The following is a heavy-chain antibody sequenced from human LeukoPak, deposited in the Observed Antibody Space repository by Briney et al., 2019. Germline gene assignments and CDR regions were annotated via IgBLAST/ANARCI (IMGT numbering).Heavy chain of an antibody. V-gene: IGHV3-48*01. CDR1: RFTFTMFG. Sequence: GGSLRLSCAASRFTFTMFGMNWVRQAPGKGLEWVSYIDARSGIVYYADSVQGRFTISRDDAKDSVFLQMNSLRVDDTAVYYCARTYDFGRGPPGDAFDNWGQGTLVTVPS. CDR3: ARTYDFGRGPPGDAFDN. J-gene: IGHJ3*02. CDR2: IDARSGIV. D-gene: IGHD3-3*01.